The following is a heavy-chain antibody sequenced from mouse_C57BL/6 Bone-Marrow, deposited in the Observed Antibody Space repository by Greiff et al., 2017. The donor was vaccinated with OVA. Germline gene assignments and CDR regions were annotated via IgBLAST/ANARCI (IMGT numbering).Heavy chain of an antibody. CDR2: ISNGGGST. CDR3: ARHDYSNDAMDY. V-gene: IGHV5-12*01. Sequence: EVKVVESGGGLVQPGGSLKLSCAASGFTFSDYYMYWVRQTPEKRLEWVAYISNGGGSTYYPDTVKGRFTISRDNAKNTLYLQMSRLKSEDTAMYYCARHDYSNDAMDYWGQGTSVTVSS. J-gene: IGHJ4*01. D-gene: IGHD2-4*01. CDR1: GFTFSDYY.